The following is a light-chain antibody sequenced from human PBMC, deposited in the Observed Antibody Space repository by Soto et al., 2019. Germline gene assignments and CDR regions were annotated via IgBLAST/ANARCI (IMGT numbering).Light chain of an antibody. CDR1: QSVSSY. V-gene: IGKV3-15*01. CDR3: QQYSNWPPLYT. Sequence: EIVMTQSPATLSVSPGERATLSCRASQSVSSYLAWYQQKPGLPPRLLIYDASPMATGIPDRFSGSGSGTAFTLTISRLQSADFAVYYCQQYSNWPPLYTFGRGTKLEIK. CDR2: DAS. J-gene: IGKJ2*01.